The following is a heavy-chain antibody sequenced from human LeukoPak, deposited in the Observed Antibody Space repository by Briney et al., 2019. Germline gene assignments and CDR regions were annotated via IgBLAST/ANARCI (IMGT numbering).Heavy chain of an antibody. CDR2: ISYDGSNE. V-gene: IGHV3-30-3*02. Sequence: GGSLRLSCAASGFTFGSYAMYWVRQAPGKGLEWVAVISYDGSNEYYADSVKGRFTISRDNSKNTLYLQMNSLRAEDTAVYYCAKSYPPLLPFDYWGQGTLVTISS. D-gene: IGHD2-15*01. CDR1: GFTFGSYA. CDR3: AKSYPPLLPFDY. J-gene: IGHJ4*02.